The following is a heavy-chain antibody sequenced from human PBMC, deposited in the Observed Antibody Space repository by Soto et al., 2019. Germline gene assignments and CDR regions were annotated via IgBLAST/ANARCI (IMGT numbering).Heavy chain of an antibody. CDR2: ISAYNGNT. D-gene: IGHD6-6*01. V-gene: IGHV1-18*01. J-gene: IGHJ6*02. Sequence: ASVKVSCKASGYTFTSYGISWVRQAPGQGLEWMGWISAYNGNTNYAQKLQGRVTMTTDTSTSTAYMELRSLRSDDTAVYYCARFEVGQLAYYYYYYGMDVWGQGTTVTVS. CDR3: ARFEVGQLAYYYYYYGMDV. CDR1: GYTFTSYG.